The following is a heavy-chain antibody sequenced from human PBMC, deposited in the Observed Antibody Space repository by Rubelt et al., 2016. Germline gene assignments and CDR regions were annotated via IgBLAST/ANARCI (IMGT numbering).Heavy chain of an antibody. Sequence: IYYSGSTNYNPSLKSRVTISVDTSKNQFSLKLSSVTAADTAVYYCARTSAVTTRKFDYWGQGTLVTVSS. D-gene: IGHD4-17*01. V-gene: IGHV4-59*12. CDR3: ARTSAVTTRKFDY. J-gene: IGHJ4*02. CDR2: IYYSGST.